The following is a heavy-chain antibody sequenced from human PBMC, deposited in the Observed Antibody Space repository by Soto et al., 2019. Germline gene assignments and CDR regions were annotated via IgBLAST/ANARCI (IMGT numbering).Heavy chain of an antibody. V-gene: IGHV1-69*13. D-gene: IGHD3-3*01. J-gene: IGHJ4*02. CDR3: ARGTALRFLEWLSDFDY. CDR2: IIPIFGTA. CDR1: GGTFSSYA. Sequence: GASVKVSCKASGGTFSSYAISWVRQAPGQGLEWMGGIIPIFGTANYAQKFRGRVTITADESTSTAYMELSSLRSEDTAVYYCARGTALRFLEWLSDFDYWGQGTLVTVSS.